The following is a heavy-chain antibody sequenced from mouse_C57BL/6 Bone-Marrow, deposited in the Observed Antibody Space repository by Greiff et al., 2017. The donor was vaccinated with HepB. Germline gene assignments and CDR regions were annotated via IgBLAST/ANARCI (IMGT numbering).Heavy chain of an antibody. Sequence: VQVVESGAELARPGASVKMSCKASGYTFTSYTMHWVKQRPGQGLEWIGYINPSSGYTKYNQKFKEKATLTADKSSITAYMQLSSLSSEDSAVYYCAREGLRRRVWFAYWGQGTLVTVSA. V-gene: IGHV1-4*01. CDR3: AREGLRRRVWFAY. D-gene: IGHD2-4*01. CDR2: INPSSGYT. CDR1: GYTFTSYT. J-gene: IGHJ3*01.